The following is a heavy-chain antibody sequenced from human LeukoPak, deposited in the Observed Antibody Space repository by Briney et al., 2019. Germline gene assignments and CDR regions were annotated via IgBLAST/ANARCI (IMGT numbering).Heavy chain of an antibody. J-gene: IGHJ4*02. V-gene: IGHV3-23*01. CDR3: AKVAAFPLYYFDY. CDR2: ISGSGGST. CDR1: GFTFSIYA. D-gene: IGHD6-25*01. Sequence: GGSLRLSCAASGFTFSIYAMSWVRQAPGKGLEWVSAISGSGGSTYYADSVKGRFTISRDNSKNTLYLQMNSLRVEDTAVYYCAKVAAFPLYYFDYWGQGTLVTVSS.